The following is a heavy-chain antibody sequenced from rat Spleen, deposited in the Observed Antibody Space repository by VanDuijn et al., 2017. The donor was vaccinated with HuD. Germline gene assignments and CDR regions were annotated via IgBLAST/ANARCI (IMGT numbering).Heavy chain of an antibody. CDR3: AGSGDYGDFDF. J-gene: IGHJ1*01. D-gene: IGHD1-1*01. CDR1: GYSITSSYR. CDR2: INSAGST. V-gene: IGHV3-3*01. Sequence: EVQLQESGPGLVKPSQSLSLTCSVTGYSITSSYRWNWIRKFPGNKLEWMGYINSAGSTNYNPSLKSRISITRDTSKNQFFLQVNSVTTEETATYYCAGSGDYGDFDFWGPGTMVTVSS.